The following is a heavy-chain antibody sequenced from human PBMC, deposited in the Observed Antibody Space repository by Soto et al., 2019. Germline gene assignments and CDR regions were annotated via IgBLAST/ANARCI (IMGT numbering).Heavy chain of an antibody. CDR1: GGSFSGYY. CDR3: ARAAGSGPRY. V-gene: IGHV4-34*01. CDR2: INHSGST. Sequence: QVQLQQWGAGLLKPSETLSLTCAVYGGSFSGYYWSWIRQPPGRGLEWLGEINHSGSTNYNPSLKSRVTQSVYTSKNQFSLKLSSVTAADTAVYYCARAAGSGPRYWGQGTLVAVSS. D-gene: IGHD3-10*01. J-gene: IGHJ4*02.